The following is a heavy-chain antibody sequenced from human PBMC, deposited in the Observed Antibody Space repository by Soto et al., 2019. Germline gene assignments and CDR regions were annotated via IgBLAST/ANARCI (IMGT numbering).Heavy chain of an antibody. Sequence: GGSLRLSCAASGFTFSSYAMSWVRQAPGKGLEWVSAISGSGGSTYYADSVKGRFTISRDNSKNTLYLQMNSLRAEDTAVYYCAKSNHYDFWSGYYLPLFDYWGQGTLVTVSS. CDR2: ISGSGGST. CDR1: GFTFSSYA. CDR3: AKSNHYDFWSGYYLPLFDY. D-gene: IGHD3-3*01. J-gene: IGHJ4*02. V-gene: IGHV3-23*01.